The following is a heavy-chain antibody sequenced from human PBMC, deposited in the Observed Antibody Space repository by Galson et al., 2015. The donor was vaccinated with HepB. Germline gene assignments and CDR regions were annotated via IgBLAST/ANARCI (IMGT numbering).Heavy chain of an antibody. V-gene: IGHV3-23*01. J-gene: IGHJ4*02. CDR2: ISGSGSST. CDR1: GFTFSSYG. Sequence: SLRLSCAASGFTFSSYGMHWVRQAPGKGLEWVSAISGSGSSTYYADSVKGRFTISRDNSKNTLYLQMNNLRAEDTAVYYCAKVGRFGELTTPPHFDYWGQGTLVTVSS. D-gene: IGHD3-10*01. CDR3: AKVGRFGELTTPPHFDY.